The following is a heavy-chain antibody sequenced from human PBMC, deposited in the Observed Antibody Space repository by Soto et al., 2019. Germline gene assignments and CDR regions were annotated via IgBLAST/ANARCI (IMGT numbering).Heavy chain of an antibody. CDR2: IYYSGSN. Sequence: QVQLQESGPGLVKPSQTLSLTCTVSGGSISSGEHYWSWIRQLPGKGLEWIGNIYYSGSNYYNPSLKSRVTISVDTSKNQFPLNLSSVTAADTAIYYCARDRYGVPRGDYFDSWGQGILVTVSS. V-gene: IGHV4-31*03. CDR3: ARDRYGVPRGDYFDS. CDR1: GGSISSGEHY. J-gene: IGHJ4*02. D-gene: IGHD4-17*01.